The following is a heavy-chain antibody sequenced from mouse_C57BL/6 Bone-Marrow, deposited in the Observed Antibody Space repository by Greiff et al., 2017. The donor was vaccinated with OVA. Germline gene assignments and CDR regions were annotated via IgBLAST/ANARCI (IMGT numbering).Heavy chain of an antibody. CDR1: GFTFSDYY. J-gene: IGHJ4*01. D-gene: IGHD3-1*01. CDR3: ARHGARDYAMDY. V-gene: IGHV5-12*01. Sequence: EVKVVESGGGLVQPGGSLKLSCAASGFTFSDYYMYWVRQTPEKRLEWVAYISNGGGSTYYPDTVKGRFTISRDNAKNTLYLQRSRLKSEDTAMYYCARHGARDYAMDYWGQGTSVTVSS. CDR2: ISNGGGST.